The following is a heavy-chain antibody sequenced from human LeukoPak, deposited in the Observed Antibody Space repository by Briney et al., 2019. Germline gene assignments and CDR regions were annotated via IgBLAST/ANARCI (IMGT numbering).Heavy chain of an antibody. CDR2: IYYSGST. D-gene: IGHD3-22*01. J-gene: IGHJ4*02. CDR3: ARLGNYYDSSGYAAF. Sequence: PSETLSLTCTVSGGSISSYYWSWIRQPPGKGLEWIGYIYYSGSTYYNPSLKGRVTIAVDTSKNQFSLKLSSVTAADTAVYYCARLGNYYDSSGYAAFWGQGTLVTVSS. CDR1: GGSISSYY. V-gene: IGHV4-59*04.